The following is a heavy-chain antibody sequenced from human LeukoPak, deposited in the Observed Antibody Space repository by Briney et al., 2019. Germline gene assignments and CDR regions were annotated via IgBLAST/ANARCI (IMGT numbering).Heavy chain of an antibody. J-gene: IGHJ4*02. Sequence: GGSLRLSCAASGFNISDHYMSWIRQAPGRGLEWVSYISNRGFSTYYADSVKGRFTISRDNTKNSLYLEMQSLRVEDTAVYYCATNKRRFDQWGQGTVVTVSS. CDR1: GFNISDHY. CDR2: ISNRGFST. V-gene: IGHV3-11*01. CDR3: ATNKRRFDQ.